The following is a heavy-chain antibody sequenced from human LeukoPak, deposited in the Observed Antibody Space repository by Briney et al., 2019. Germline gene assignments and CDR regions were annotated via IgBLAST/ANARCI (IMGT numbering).Heavy chain of an antibody. CDR3: SRHPKGGIVVGGMGV. J-gene: IGHJ3*01. V-gene: IGHV4-39*01. D-gene: IGHD3-22*01. CDR2: IYYSGST. Sequence: SETLSLTCNVSGGSISSSSYYWGWIRQPPGKGLEWIGSIYYSGSTYYSASLKSRLTISVDASKNQFSLKLNSVTAADTAIYYCSRHPKGGIVVGGMGVWGQGTMVTVSS. CDR1: GGSISSSSYY.